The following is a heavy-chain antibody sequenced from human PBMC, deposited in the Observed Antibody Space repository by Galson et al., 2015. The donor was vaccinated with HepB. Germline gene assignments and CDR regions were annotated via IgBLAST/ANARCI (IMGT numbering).Heavy chain of an antibody. J-gene: IGHJ2*01. CDR1: GFTFSSYA. CDR2: ISGSGGST. V-gene: IGHV3-23*01. CDR3: ATTCGGDCTHYWYFDL. Sequence: SLRLSCAASGFTFSSYAMSWVRQAPGKGLKWVSAISGSGGSTYYADSVKGRFTISRDNSKNTLYLQMNSLRAEDTAVSYCATTCGGDCTHYWYFDLWGRGTLVTVSS. D-gene: IGHD2-21*02.